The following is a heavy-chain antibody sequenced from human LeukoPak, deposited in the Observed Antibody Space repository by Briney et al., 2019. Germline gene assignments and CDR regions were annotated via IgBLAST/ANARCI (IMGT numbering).Heavy chain of an antibody. CDR2: IYPGDSDT. CDR1: GYSFTSYW. J-gene: IGHJ6*03. V-gene: IGHV5-51*01. Sequence: GESLKISCKGSGYSFTSYWIGWVCQMPGKGLEWMGIIYPGDSDTRYSPSFQGQVTISADKSISTAYLQWSSLKASDTAMYYCARHGQSYYYYYYMDVWGKGTTVTVSS. CDR3: ARHGQSYYYYYYMDV.